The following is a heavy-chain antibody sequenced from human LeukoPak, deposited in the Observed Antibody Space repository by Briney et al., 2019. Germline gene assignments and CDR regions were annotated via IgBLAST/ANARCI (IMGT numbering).Heavy chain of an antibody. J-gene: IGHJ5*02. CDR2: ISSSGSTI. Sequence: GGSLRLSCAASGFTLSSYEMNWVRQAPEKGLEWVSYISSSGSTIYYADSVKGRFTISRDNAKNSLYLQMNSLRAEDTAVYYCARGGDFWSGHNWFDPWGQGTLVTVSS. D-gene: IGHD3-3*01. CDR1: GFTLSSYE. V-gene: IGHV3-48*03. CDR3: ARGGDFWSGHNWFDP.